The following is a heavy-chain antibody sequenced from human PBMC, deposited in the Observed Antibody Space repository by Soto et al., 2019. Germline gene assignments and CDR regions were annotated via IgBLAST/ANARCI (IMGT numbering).Heavy chain of an antibody. Sequence: SETLSLTCAVYGGSFSGYYWIWIRQPPGKGLEWIGEINHSGSTNYNPSLKSRVTISVDTSKNQFSLKLSSVTAADTAVYYCARVRDITMVRGVIARNFDYWGQGTLVTVSS. D-gene: IGHD3-10*01. CDR3: ARVRDITMVRGVIARNFDY. V-gene: IGHV4-34*01. CDR2: INHSGST. CDR1: GGSFSGYY. J-gene: IGHJ4*02.